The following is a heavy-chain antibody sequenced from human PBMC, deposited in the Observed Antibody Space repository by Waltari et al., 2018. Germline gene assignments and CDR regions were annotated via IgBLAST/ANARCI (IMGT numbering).Heavy chain of an antibody. Sequence: QVQLVQSGAEVKKTGSSVKVSCKASGGTFSSYAISWVRQPPGQGLEWMGGITPIFGPANDAQKFHGRGTITADESTSTAYMELSSLRSEDTAVYYCASADRVVPAAIGGFGYWGQGTLVTVSS. CDR2: ITPIFGPA. CDR1: GGTFSSYA. CDR3: ASADRVVPAAIGGFGY. D-gene: IGHD2-2*02. J-gene: IGHJ4*02. V-gene: IGHV1-69*12.